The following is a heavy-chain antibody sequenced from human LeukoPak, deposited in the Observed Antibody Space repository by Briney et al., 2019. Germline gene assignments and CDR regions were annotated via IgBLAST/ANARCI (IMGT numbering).Heavy chain of an antibody. Sequence: GESLKISCKGSGYSFTSYWIGWVRQMPGKGLEWMGIIYPSDSDTRYSPSFQGQVTISADKSISTAYLQWSSLKASDTAMYYCARLGSVVVTAIPDAFDIWGQGTMVTVSS. D-gene: IGHD2-21*02. J-gene: IGHJ3*02. CDR2: IYPSDSDT. CDR1: GYSFTSYW. CDR3: ARLGSVVVTAIPDAFDI. V-gene: IGHV5-51*01.